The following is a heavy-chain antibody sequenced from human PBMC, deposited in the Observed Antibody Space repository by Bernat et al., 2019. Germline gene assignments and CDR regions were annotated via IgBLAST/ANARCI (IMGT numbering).Heavy chain of an antibody. D-gene: IGHD6-25*01. CDR3: ARVPTAGYHFDY. Sequence: EVQLVESGGGLVQPGGSLRLSCAASGFTFSTYWMHWVRQAPGKGLVWVSRINDDGSNTDYADSVKGRFTISRDNAKNTLYLHMNSLRAEDTTVYYCARVPTAGYHFDYWGQGTLVTVSS. CDR2: INDDGSNT. CDR1: GFTFSTYW. J-gene: IGHJ4*02. V-gene: IGHV3-74*01.